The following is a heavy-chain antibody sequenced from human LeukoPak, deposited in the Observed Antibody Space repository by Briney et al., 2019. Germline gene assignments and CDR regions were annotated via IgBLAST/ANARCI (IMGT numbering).Heavy chain of an antibody. V-gene: IGHV1-8*01. D-gene: IGHD1-7*01. J-gene: IGHJ4*02. CDR1: GYTFTSYD. Sequence: PLASVKVSCKASGYTFTSYDISWVRQATGQGLEWMGWMNPISGNTGYAQKFQGRVTMTRSTSISTAYMELSSLRSEDTAVYYCARVRVNVVNWNYVWDHFDYWGQGTLVTVSS. CDR2: MNPISGNT. CDR3: ARVRVNVVNWNYVWDHFDY.